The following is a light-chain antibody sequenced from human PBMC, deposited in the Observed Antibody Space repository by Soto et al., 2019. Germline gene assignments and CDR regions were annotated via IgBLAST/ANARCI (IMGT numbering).Light chain of an antibody. Sequence: EIVLTQSPATLSLSPGERATLSCRASQSVSSYLAWYQQKPGQAPRLLIYDASNRATGIPARFSGSGAGTDFTLAISSLDPEDFAVYYCQQRSNWPLTFGGGTKVELK. CDR1: QSVSSY. J-gene: IGKJ4*01. V-gene: IGKV3-11*01. CDR3: QQRSNWPLT. CDR2: DAS.